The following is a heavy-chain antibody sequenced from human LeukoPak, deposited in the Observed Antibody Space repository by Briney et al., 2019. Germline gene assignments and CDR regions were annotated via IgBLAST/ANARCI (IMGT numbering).Heavy chain of an antibody. Sequence: GGSLRLSCAASGFTFSSNGMHWVRQAPGKGLEWVAVIWFDGSNKHYADSVKGRFTISRDNSRNTLYLQMNSLRPEDTAVYYCAKDQLGDGGSHFQHWGQGTLVTVSS. J-gene: IGHJ1*01. CDR3: AKDQLGDGGSHFQH. V-gene: IGHV3-33*06. CDR1: GFTFSSNG. D-gene: IGHD1-26*01. CDR2: IWFDGSNK.